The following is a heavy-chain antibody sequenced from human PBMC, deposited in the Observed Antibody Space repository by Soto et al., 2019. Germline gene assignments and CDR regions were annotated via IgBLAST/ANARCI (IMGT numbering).Heavy chain of an antibody. Sequence: PSETLSLTCTVSGGSISSSSYYWGWIRQPPGKGLEWIGSIYYSGSTYYNPSLKSRVTISVDTPKNQFSLKLSSVTAADTAVYYCASYIAAAGMDYWGQGTLVTVSS. V-gene: IGHV4-39*01. CDR1: GGSISSSSYY. CDR3: ASYIAAAGMDY. D-gene: IGHD6-13*01. J-gene: IGHJ4*02. CDR2: IYYSGST.